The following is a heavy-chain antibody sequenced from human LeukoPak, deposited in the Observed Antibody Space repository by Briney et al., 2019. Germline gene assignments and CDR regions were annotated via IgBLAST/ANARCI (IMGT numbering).Heavy chain of an antibody. CDR3: ARSNRDFWSPYYYGMDV. CDR2: MNPNSGNT. D-gene: IGHD3-3*01. CDR1: GYTFTSYD. J-gene: IGHJ6*02. V-gene: IGHV1-8*01. Sequence: GASVKVSCKASGYTFTSYDINWVRQATGQGLEWMGWMNPNSGNTGYAQKFQGRVTMTRNTSISTAYMELSSLRSEDTAVYYCARSNRDFWSPYYYGMDVWGQGTTVTVSS.